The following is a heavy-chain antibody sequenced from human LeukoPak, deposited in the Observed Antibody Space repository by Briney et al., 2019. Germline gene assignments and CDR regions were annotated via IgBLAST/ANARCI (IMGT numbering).Heavy chain of an antibody. J-gene: IGHJ5*02. D-gene: IGHD3-22*01. V-gene: IGHV1-2*02. Sequence: GSVKVSCKASGYTFTGYYMHWVRQAPGQGLEWMGWINPNSGGTNYAQKFQGRVTMTRDTSISTAYMELSRLRSDDTAVYYCARCYYDSSGYYGGNWFDPWGQGTLVTVSS. CDR3: ARCYYDSSGYYGGNWFDP. CDR1: GYTFTGYY. CDR2: INPNSGGT.